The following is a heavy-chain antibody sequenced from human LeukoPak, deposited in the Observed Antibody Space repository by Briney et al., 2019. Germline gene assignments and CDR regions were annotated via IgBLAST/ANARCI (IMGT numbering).Heavy chain of an antibody. CDR1: GFTFSRYG. CDR2: ISGSGGST. J-gene: IGHJ4*02. D-gene: IGHD3-9*01. CDR3: AKLPVGYDILTGYYGTFDY. V-gene: IGHV3-23*01. Sequence: GGSLRLSCAASGFTFSRYGMHWVRQAPGKGLEWVSAISGSGGSTYYADSVKGRFTISRDNSKNTLYLQMNSLRAEDTAVYYCAKLPVGYDILTGYYGTFDYWGQGTLVTVSS.